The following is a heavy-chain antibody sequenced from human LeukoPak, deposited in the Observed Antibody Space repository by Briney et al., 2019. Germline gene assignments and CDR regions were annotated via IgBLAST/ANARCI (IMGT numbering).Heavy chain of an antibody. Sequence: PSETLSLTCTVSGGSISSYYWSWIRQPAGKGLEWIGLIYTSGSTNYNPSLKSRVTMSVDTSKNQFSLKLSSVTAADTAVYYCARDHGSGSYSLNWFDPWGQGTLVTVSS. CDR3: ARDHGSGSYSLNWFDP. CDR1: GGSISSYY. J-gene: IGHJ5*02. CDR2: IYTSGST. D-gene: IGHD3-10*01. V-gene: IGHV4-4*07.